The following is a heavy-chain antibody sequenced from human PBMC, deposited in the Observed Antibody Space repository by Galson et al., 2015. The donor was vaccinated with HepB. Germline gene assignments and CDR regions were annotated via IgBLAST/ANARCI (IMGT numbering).Heavy chain of an antibody. J-gene: IGHJ4*02. V-gene: IGHV3-30*04. CDR2: ISYDGSNK. CDR3: ARDDFGGGLEY. Sequence: SLRLSCAASGFTFSSYAMHWVRQAPGKGLEWVAVISYDGSNKYYADSVKGRFTISRDNSKNTLYLQMNSLRAEDTAVYYCARDDFGGGLEYWGQGTLVTVSS. CDR1: GFTFSSYA. D-gene: IGHD3-16*01.